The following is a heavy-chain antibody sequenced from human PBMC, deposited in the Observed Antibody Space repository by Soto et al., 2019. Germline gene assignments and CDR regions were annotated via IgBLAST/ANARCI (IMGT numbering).Heavy chain of an antibody. D-gene: IGHD6-13*01. CDR2: IYADGRT. V-gene: IGHV3-53*01. CDR1: GFTVSNNY. J-gene: IGHJ4*02. CDR3: ARDPVDNGAAAGDY. Sequence: EVQLVESGGGLIQPGGSLRVSCTPSGFTVSNNYMSWVRQAPGKGLECVSVIYADGRTYYADSVKGRFTISRDSSKNTLYLQMNSLRAEDTAVYYCARDPVDNGAAAGDYWGQGTLVTVSS.